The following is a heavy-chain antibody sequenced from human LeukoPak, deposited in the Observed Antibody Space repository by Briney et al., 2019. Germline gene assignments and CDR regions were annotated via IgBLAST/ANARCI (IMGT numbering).Heavy chain of an antibody. J-gene: IGHJ4*02. Sequence: GGSLRLSCAASGFTVSSNYMSWVRQAPGKGLEWVSAISGSGGSTYYADSVKGRFTISRDNSKNTLYLQMNSLRAEDTAVYYCAKDLWPYYYDSSGYFLGDYWGQGTLVTVSS. V-gene: IGHV3-23*01. D-gene: IGHD3-22*01. CDR2: ISGSGGST. CDR1: GFTVSSNY. CDR3: AKDLWPYYYDSSGYFLGDY.